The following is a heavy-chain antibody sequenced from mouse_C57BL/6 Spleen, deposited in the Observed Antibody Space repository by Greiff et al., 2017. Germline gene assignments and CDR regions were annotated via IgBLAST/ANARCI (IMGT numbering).Heavy chain of an antibody. J-gene: IGHJ3*01. D-gene: IGHD2-1*01. CDR1: GFNIKDDY. CDR2: IDPENGDT. Sequence: VQLKQSGAELVRPGASVKLSCTASGFNIKDDYMHWVKQRPEQGLEWIGWIDPENGDTEYASKFQGKATITADTSSNTAYLQLSSLTSEDTAVYYCTTHYGNFYWGQGTLVTVSA. CDR3: TTHYGNFY. V-gene: IGHV14-4*01.